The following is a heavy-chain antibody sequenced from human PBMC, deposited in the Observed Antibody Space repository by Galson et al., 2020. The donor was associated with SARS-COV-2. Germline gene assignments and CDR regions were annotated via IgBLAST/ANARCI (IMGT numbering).Heavy chain of an antibody. Sequence: SETLSLTCTVSGGSISSSNSYWAWIRQPPGKGLEWIGNIYYRGNTYYNPSLRSRVTLSVDTSMGQFSLKLTSVTAADTAVYYCGRRRASGSYRGGGSFDIWGQGTMITVSS. J-gene: IGHJ3*02. CDR2: IYYRGNT. CDR1: GGSISSSNSY. CDR3: GRRRASGSYRGGGSFDI. D-gene: IGHD1-26*01. V-gene: IGHV4-39*01.